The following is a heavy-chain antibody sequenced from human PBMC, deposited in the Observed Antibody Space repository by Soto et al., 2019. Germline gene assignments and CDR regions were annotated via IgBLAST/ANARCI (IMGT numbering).Heavy chain of an antibody. Sequence: PGGSLRLSCAASGFTFSSYSMNWVRQAPGKGLEWVSSISSSSSYIHYADSVKGRFTTSRDNAKNSLYLQMNSLRAEDTAVYYCARDHDFWSGYSYYFDYWGQGTLVTVSS. V-gene: IGHV3-21*01. D-gene: IGHD3-3*01. CDR3: ARDHDFWSGYSYYFDY. CDR1: GFTFSSYS. CDR2: ISSSSSYI. J-gene: IGHJ4*02.